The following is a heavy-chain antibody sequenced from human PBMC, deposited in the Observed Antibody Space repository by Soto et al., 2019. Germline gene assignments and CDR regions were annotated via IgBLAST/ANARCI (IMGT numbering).Heavy chain of an antibody. D-gene: IGHD2-2*01. CDR3: ARDSDYAFDY. V-gene: IGHV3-48*01. CDR1: GFTFSTYS. CDR2: IDGRTGTI. Sequence: VQLVESGGGLVQPGGSLKLSCAASGFTFSTYSMNWVRQAPGKGLDWISYIDGRTGTIHYADSVKGRFTISGDKAQNSLYLQMSSLRVEDTAVYYCARDSDYAFDYWGQGTLVTVSS. J-gene: IGHJ4*02.